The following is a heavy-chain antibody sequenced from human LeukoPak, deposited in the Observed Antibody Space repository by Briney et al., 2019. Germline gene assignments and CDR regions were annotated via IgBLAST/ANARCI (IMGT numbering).Heavy chain of an antibody. D-gene: IGHD3-16*02. CDR2: IYHSGST. V-gene: IGHV4-38-2*01. Sequence: SETLSLTCAVSGYSISSGYYWGWIRQPPGKGLEWIGSIYHSGSTYYTPSLKGRVTISADTSKNQFSLKLSSVTAADTAVYYCARAPLITFGGVIGDAFDIWGQGTMVTVSS. CDR3: ARAPLITFGGVIGDAFDI. J-gene: IGHJ3*02. CDR1: GYSISSGYY.